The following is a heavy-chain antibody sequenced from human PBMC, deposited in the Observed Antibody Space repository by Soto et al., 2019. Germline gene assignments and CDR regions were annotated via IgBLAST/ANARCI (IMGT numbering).Heavy chain of an antibody. V-gene: IGHV3-23*01. CDR2: VSGSGDTT. J-gene: IGHJ4*02. Sequence: EVQLLDSGGDFVQPGGSLRLSCVASGFTFSDYAMSWVRHTPGEGLQWVSTVSGSGDTTYYADSSKGRFTTSRDNSINTLYLQTNSLRAEDSAIYYCAKGGLLTGVAYFDYWGQGTLVAVSS. CDR1: GFTFSDYA. D-gene: IGHD7-27*01. CDR3: AKGGLLTGVAYFDY.